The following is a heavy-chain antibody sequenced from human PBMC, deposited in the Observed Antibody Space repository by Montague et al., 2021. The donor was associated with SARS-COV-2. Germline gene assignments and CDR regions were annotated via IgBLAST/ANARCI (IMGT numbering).Heavy chain of an antibody. Sequence: TLSLTCSVSGDSIRSSGYYWGWIRQPPGKGLEWIGTVYYSGSTNYNPSLKSRVTMPVDTSKNQFSLELRSVTAADTAVYYCARLGFVELWLNLGWFDPWGQGTLVTVSS. CDR2: VYYSGST. CDR3: ARLGFVELWLNLGWFDP. V-gene: IGHV4-39*01. CDR1: GDSIRSSGYY. D-gene: IGHD3-16*02. J-gene: IGHJ5*02.